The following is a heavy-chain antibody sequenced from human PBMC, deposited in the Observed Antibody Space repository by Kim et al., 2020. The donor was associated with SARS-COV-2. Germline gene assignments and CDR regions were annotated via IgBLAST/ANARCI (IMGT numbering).Heavy chain of an antibody. D-gene: IGHD5-18*01. V-gene: IGHV4-39*01. Sequence: TETLSLTCTVSGGSISSSSYYWGWIRQPPGKGLEWIGSIYYSGSTYYNPSLKSRVTISVDTSKNQFSLKLSSVTATDTAVYYCARREIGTAMVIGHDAFDIWGQGTMVTVSS. CDR1: GGSISSSSYY. CDR3: ARREIGTAMVIGHDAFDI. J-gene: IGHJ3*02. CDR2: IYYSGST.